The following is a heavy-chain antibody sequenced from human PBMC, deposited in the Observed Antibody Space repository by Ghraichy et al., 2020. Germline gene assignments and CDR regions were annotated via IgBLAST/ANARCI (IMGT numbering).Heavy chain of an antibody. CDR3: ASTYSRYYYFNY. CDR2: IYYSGST. D-gene: IGHD6-13*01. Sequence: SETLSLTCTVSGGSISSGGYYWSWIRQHPGKGLEWIGYIYYSGSTYYNPSLKSRVTISVDTSKNQFSLKLSSVTAADTAVYYCASTYSRYYYFNYWGQGTLVTVSS. CDR1: GGSISSGGYY. J-gene: IGHJ4*02. V-gene: IGHV4-31*03.